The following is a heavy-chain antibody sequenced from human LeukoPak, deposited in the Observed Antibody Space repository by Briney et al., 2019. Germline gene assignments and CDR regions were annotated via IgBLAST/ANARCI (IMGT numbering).Heavy chain of an antibody. CDR2: ISYDGSNK. CDR1: GFTFSNFG. V-gene: IGHV3-30*03. CDR3: ARGPLIAAAGTW. Sequence: GGSLRLSCAVSGFTFSNFGMHWVRQAPGKGLEWVAVISYDGSNKYYADSVKGRFTISRDNSKNSLFLQMNSLRAEDTAVYYCARGPLIAAAGTWWGQGTLVTVSS. D-gene: IGHD6-13*01. J-gene: IGHJ4*02.